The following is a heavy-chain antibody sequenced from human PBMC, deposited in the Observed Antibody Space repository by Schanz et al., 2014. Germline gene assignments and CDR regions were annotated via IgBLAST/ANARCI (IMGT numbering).Heavy chain of an antibody. CDR3: AKAADWPVTRFDP. Sequence: VRLVESGGGVVQPGRSLRLSCAASGFTFSSYAMSWVRQAPGKGLEWVSYVSRSTPDIYYADSVKGRFTISRDNSKNTLYLQMNSLRAEDTAVYYCAKAADWPVTRFDPWGQGTLVTVSS. CDR1: GFTFSSYA. D-gene: IGHD3-9*01. J-gene: IGHJ5*02. CDR2: VSRSTPDI. V-gene: IGHV3-23*04.